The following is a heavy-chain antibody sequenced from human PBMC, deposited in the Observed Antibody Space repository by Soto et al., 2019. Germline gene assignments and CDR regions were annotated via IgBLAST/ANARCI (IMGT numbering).Heavy chain of an antibody. V-gene: IGHV3-11*01. CDR1: GFIFSDYY. CDR2: ISNSGTTI. CDR3: ASRHSSPYFDY. D-gene: IGHD6-13*01. J-gene: IGHJ4*02. Sequence: GGSLRLSCAASGFIFSDYYMSWIRQAPGKGLEWVSYISNSGTTIYYADSVKGRFTISRDNAKNSLYLQMNSLTAADTAVYYCASRHSSPYFDYWGQGTLVTVSS.